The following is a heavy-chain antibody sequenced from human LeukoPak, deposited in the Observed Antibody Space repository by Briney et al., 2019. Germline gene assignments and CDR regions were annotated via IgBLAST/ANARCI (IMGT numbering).Heavy chain of an antibody. CDR3: ARSQTGGTFDY. CDR2: INSDGSDI. CDR1: GFTFSSSW. Sequence: GGSLRLSCVTSGFTFSSSWMHWVRQAPGKGLVWVSRINSDGSDISYADSVKGRFTISRDNAKNTLYLQMNSLRAEDTAVYYCARSQTGGTFDYWGQGALVTVSS. J-gene: IGHJ4*02. V-gene: IGHV3-74*01. D-gene: IGHD1-26*01.